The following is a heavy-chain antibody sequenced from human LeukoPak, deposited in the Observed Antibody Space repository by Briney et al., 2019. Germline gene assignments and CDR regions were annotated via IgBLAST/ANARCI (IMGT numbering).Heavy chain of an antibody. V-gene: IGHV1-69*13. J-gene: IGHJ3*02. CDR3: AREPIGDHDAFEI. CDR1: GGTFSSYA. Sequence: SVKVSCKASGGTFSSYAISWVRQAPGQGLEWMGGIIPIFGTANYAQKFQGRVTITADESTSTAYMELSRLTSDDTAVYYCAREPIGDHDAFEIWGQGTMVTVSS. CDR2: IIPIFGTA. D-gene: IGHD2-21*01.